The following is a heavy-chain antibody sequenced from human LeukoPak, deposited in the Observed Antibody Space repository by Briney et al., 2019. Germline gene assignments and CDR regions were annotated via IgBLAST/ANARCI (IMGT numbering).Heavy chain of an antibody. CDR3: ARGGGSYYADY. D-gene: IGHD1-26*01. Sequence: PSETLSLTCTVSGDSISSYYWSWIRQAPGKGLEWIGYIYYSGSTKYNPTLKSRVTISVDTSKNQFSLRLSSVTAADTAVYYCARGGGSYYADYWGPGTLVTVSS. CDR2: IYYSGST. V-gene: IGHV4-59*01. J-gene: IGHJ4*02. CDR1: GDSISSYY.